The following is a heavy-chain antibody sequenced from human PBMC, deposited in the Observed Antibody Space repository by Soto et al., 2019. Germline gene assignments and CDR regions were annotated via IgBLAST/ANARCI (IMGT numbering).Heavy chain of an antibody. CDR1: GGSISSSSYD. J-gene: IGHJ4*02. CDR2: IYYSGST. D-gene: IGHD2-15*01. V-gene: IGHV4-39*01. CDR3: ARHTPAISISDH. Sequence: QLQLQESGPGLVKPSETLSLTCTVSGGSISSSSYDWGWIRQPPGTGLEWIGSIYYSGSTYYNPSLKSRVTISVDTSKNQFSLKLSSVTAADTAVYYCARHTPAISISDHWGQGTLVTVSS.